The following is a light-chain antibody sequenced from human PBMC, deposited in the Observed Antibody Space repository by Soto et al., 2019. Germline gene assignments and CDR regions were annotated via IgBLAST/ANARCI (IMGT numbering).Light chain of an antibody. V-gene: IGKV1-5*01. Sequence: DIQMTQSPSSLSASVGDRVTITCRASQSVNNWLAWYQQKPGKAPILLIYGASSLESGVPSRFSDSRSGTEFTLTISSLHPDDFATYYCQEYNNWPRTFGQGTKVDIK. CDR1: QSVNNW. CDR3: QEYNNWPRT. CDR2: GAS. J-gene: IGKJ1*01.